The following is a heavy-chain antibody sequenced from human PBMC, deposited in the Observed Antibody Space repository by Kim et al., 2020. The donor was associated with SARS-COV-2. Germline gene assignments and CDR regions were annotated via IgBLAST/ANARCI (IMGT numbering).Heavy chain of an antibody. V-gene: IGHV3-23*01. CDR1: GFTFSTYA. Sequence: GGSLRLSCAASGFTFSTYAMTWVRQAPGKGLEWVSAISGDGDTTFYGDSVKGRFTVSRDNSKNTLYLQMNSLRAEDTAVYYCADGGPNWVPIDSWGQGTL. CDR2: ISGDGDTT. D-gene: IGHD2-8*01. CDR3: ADGGPNWVPIDS. J-gene: IGHJ4*02.